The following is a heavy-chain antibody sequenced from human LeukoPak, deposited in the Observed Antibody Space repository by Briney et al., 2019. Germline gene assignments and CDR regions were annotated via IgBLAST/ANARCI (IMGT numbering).Heavy chain of an antibody. Sequence: ASVKVSCKASGYTFTNYGIHWVRQAPGQGLEWMGWISVYSGSTDYAQKLQGRVTMTTNMSTSTAYMELRSLRSDDTAVYYCARGYCSGGSCATFDYWGQGTLVTVSS. D-gene: IGHD2-15*01. CDR3: ARGYCSGGSCATFDY. J-gene: IGHJ4*02. V-gene: IGHV1-18*01. CDR1: GYTFTNYG. CDR2: ISVYSGST.